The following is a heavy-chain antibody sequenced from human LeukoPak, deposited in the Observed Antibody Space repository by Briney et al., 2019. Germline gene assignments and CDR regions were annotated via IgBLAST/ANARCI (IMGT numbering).Heavy chain of an antibody. D-gene: IGHD3-3*01. CDR1: GGTFSSYA. CDR2: IIPIFGTA. J-gene: IGHJ3*02. CDR3: ARAEITIFGVATLGAFDI. V-gene: IGHV1-69*13. Sequence: SVKVSCKASGGTFSSYAISWVRQAPGQGLEWMGGIIPIFGTANYAQKFQGRVTITADESTSTAYMELSSLRSEDTAVYYCARAEITIFGVATLGAFDIWGQGTMVTVSS.